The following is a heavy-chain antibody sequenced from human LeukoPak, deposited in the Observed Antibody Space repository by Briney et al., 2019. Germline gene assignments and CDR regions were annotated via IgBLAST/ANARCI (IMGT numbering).Heavy chain of an antibody. V-gene: IGHV1-18*01. J-gene: IGHJ3*02. D-gene: IGHD3-10*01. CDR3: ARKNSGSKDDAFDI. Sequence: ASVKVSCKAPGYTFTNHGISWVRQAPGQGLEWVGWISDHSRDGHYAQKFQGRVTMTSDTSATTAYMELRSLRSDDAAVYYCARKNSGSKDDAFDIWGQGTMVTVSA. CDR1: GYTFTNHG. CDR2: ISDHSRDG.